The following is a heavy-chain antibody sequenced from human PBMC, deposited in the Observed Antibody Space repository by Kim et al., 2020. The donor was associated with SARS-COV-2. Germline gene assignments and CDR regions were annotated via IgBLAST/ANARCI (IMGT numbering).Heavy chain of an antibody. CDR2: T. CDR3: ARDMDPTVFDY. D-gene: IGHD4-4*01. J-gene: IGHJ4*02. V-gene: IGHV3-74*01. Sequence: TTYAESVKGRFTSSRDNTRKTLYLQMNSLRAEDTAVYYCARDMDPTVFDYWGQGTLVTVSS.